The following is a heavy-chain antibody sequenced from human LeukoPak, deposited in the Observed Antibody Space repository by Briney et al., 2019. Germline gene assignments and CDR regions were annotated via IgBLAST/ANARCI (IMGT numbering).Heavy chain of an antibody. V-gene: IGHV1-69*01. CDR3: AKGLRSDF. D-gene: IGHD3-16*02. CDR1: GGTFSSYA. Sequence: SVKVSCKASGGTFSSYAISWVRQAPGQGLEWMGGVIPIFGTANYAQKFQGRVTITADESTSTAYMELTSLTSGDTAVYYCAKGLRSDFWGQGTLVTVSS. J-gene: IGHJ4*02. CDR2: VIPIFGTA.